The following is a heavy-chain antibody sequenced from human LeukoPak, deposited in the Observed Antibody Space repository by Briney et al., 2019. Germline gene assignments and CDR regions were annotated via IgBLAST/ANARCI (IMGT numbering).Heavy chain of an antibody. CDR2: ISGSGGST. V-gene: IGHV3-23*01. D-gene: IGHD6-13*01. CDR3: AKDLQGSSSFDY. J-gene: IGHJ4*02. CDR1: GFTFSSYW. Sequence: GGSLRLSCAASGFTFSSYWMSWVRQAPGKGLEWVSAISGSGGSTYYADSVKGQFTISRDNSKNTLYLQMNSLRAEDTAVYYCAKDLQGSSSFDYWGQGTLVTVSS.